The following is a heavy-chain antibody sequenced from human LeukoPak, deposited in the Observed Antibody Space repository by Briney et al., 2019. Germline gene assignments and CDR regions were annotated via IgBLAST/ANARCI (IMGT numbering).Heavy chain of an antibody. CDR3: ATVPPPGYSSNWQWY. CDR2: IIPIFGTA. V-gene: IGHV1-69*13. Sequence: ASVKVSCKASGGTFSSYAISWVRQAPGQGLEWMGGIIPIFGTANYAQKFQGRVTITADESTSTAYMELSSLRSEDTAVYYCATVPPPGYSSNWQWYWGQGTLVTVSS. J-gene: IGHJ4*02. D-gene: IGHD6-13*01. CDR1: GGTFSSYA.